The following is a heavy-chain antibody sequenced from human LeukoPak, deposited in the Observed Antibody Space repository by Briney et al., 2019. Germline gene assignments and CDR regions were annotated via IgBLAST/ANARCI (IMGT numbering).Heavy chain of an antibody. D-gene: IGHD5-18*01. CDR1: GGSISSYY. J-gene: IGHJ4*02. Sequence: SETLSLTCTVSGGSISSYYWSWIRQPPGKGLEWIGYIYYSGSTNYNPSLKSRVTISVDTSKNQFSLKLNSVTAADTAVYYCARGDTDMVEGDYWGQGTLVTVSS. CDR2: IYYSGST. CDR3: ARGDTDMVEGDY. V-gene: IGHV4-59*08.